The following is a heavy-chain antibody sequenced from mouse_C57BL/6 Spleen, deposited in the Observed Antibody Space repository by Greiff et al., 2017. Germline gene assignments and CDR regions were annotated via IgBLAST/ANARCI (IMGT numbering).Heavy chain of an antibody. Sequence: QVQLQQPGAELVRPGTSVKLSCKASGYTFTSYWMHWVKQRPGQGLEWIGVIDPSDSYTNYNQKFKGKATLTVDTSSSTAYMQLSSLTSEDSAVYYCASKEGGGAMDYWGQGTSVTVSS. CDR2: IDPSDSYT. CDR1: GYTFTSYW. J-gene: IGHJ4*01. CDR3: ASKEGGGAMDY. V-gene: IGHV1-59*01.